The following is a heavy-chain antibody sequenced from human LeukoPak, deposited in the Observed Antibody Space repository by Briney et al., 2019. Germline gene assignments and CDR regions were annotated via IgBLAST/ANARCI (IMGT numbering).Heavy chain of an antibody. V-gene: IGHV3-23*01. CDR3: AKQFVDI. CDR2: ISGSGDDT. J-gene: IGHJ5*02. CDR1: GFTFTNYA. Sequence: PGGSLRLSCAASGFTFTNYAMNWVRQAPGKGLEWVSSISGSGDDTSYADSVKGRFTISRDNSRNTLCLQMNSLRAEDTAVYYCAKQFVDIWGQGTLVTVSS. D-gene: IGHD5-24*01.